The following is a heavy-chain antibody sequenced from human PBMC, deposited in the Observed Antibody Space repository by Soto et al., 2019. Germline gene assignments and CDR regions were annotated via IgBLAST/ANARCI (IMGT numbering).Heavy chain of an antibody. CDR1: GFTFSSYA. J-gene: IGHJ6*03. Sequence: GSLRLSCAASGFTFSSYAMSWVRQAPGKGLEWVSAISGSGGSTYYADSVKGRFTISRDNSKNTLYLQMNSLRAEDTAVYYCAKDRIAARLNYYYMDVWGKGTTVTVSS. D-gene: IGHD6-6*01. CDR3: AKDRIAARLNYYYMDV. CDR2: ISGSGGST. V-gene: IGHV3-23*01.